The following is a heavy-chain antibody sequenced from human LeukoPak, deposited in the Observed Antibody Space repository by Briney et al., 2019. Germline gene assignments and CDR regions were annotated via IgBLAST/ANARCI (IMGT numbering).Heavy chain of an antibody. CDR3: ARDQAYYYGSGSYYNKRWFDP. J-gene: IGHJ5*02. CDR1: GYTFTSYY. V-gene: IGHV1-46*01. D-gene: IGHD3-10*01. Sequence: ASVKVSCKASGYTFTSYYMHWVRQAPGQGLEWMGIINPSGGSTSYAQKFQGRVTMTRDTSISTAYMELSRLRSDDTAVYYCARDQAYYYGSGSYYNKRWFDPWGQGTLVTVSS. CDR2: INPSGGST.